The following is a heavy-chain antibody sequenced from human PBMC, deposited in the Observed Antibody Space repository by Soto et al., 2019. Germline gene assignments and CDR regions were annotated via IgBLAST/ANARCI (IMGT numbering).Heavy chain of an antibody. Sequence: EVQLVESGGGVVRPGGSLRLSCAASGFTFDDYGMSWVRQAPGKGLEWVSGINWNGGSTGYADSVKGRFTISRDNAKNALELQMDSLRAEDTALYYCARDLGVAWTYYYDSSGYYPDYWGQGTLVTVSS. D-gene: IGHD3-22*01. J-gene: IGHJ4*02. CDR1: GFTFDDYG. CDR3: ARDLGVAWTYYYDSSGYYPDY. CDR2: INWNGGST. V-gene: IGHV3-20*04.